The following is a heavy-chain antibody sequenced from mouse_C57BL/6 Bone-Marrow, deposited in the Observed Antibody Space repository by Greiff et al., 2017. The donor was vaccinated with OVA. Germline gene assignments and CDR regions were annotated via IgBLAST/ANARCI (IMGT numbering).Heavy chain of an antibody. Sequence: VKLQQPGTELVKPGASVKLSCKASGYTFTSYWMHWVKQRPGQGLEWIGNINPSNGGTNYNEKFKSKATLTVDKSSSTAYMQLSSLTSEDSAVYYCAGGYYYGSSFHWYFDVWGTGTTVTVSS. CDR2: INPSNGGT. J-gene: IGHJ1*03. D-gene: IGHD1-1*01. V-gene: IGHV1-53*01. CDR1: GYTFTSYW. CDR3: AGGYYYGSSFHWYFDV.